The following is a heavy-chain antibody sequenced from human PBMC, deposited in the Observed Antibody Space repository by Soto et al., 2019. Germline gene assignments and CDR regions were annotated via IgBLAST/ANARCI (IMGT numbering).Heavy chain of an antibody. CDR1: GFSFSKDT. CDR2: IHPGDSDT. J-gene: IGHJ6*02. Sequence: PGESLKISCEGSGFSFSKDTVGWVRQIPGKGLEWMGIIHPGDSDTRYSPSFQGQVTISADKSISTAYLQWSSLKASDTAMYYCTLSYGDSYYYNGMDVWGQGTTVTVSS. V-gene: IGHV5-51*01. D-gene: IGHD4-17*01. CDR3: TLSYGDSYYYNGMDV.